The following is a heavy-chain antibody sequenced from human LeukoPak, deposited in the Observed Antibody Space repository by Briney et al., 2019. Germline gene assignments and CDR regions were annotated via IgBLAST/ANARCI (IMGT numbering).Heavy chain of an antibody. CDR3: ATGHLITFGGVAFDY. V-gene: IGHV4-34*01. CDR2: INHSGST. Sequence: SETLSLTCAVYGGSFSGYYWSWIRQPPGKGLEWIGEINHSGSTNYNPSLKSRVIISVDTSKNQFSLKLSSVTAADTAVYYCATGHLITFGGVAFDYWGQGTLVTVSS. CDR1: GGSFSGYY. D-gene: IGHD3-16*01. J-gene: IGHJ4*02.